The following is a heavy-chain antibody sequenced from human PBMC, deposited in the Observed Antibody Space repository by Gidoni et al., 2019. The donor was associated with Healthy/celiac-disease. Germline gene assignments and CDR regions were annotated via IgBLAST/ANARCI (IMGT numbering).Heavy chain of an antibody. Sequence: QVQLVQSGAEVKKPGSSVKVSCKASGGTFSSSAISRVRQSPGQGLEWMGGIIPIFGTANYAPKFQGRVTITADDSTSTAYMELSRLRSEDTAVYYCAVERSSSSESYYGMDVWGQVTTVTVSS. CDR2: IIPIFGTA. D-gene: IGHD6-6*01. J-gene: IGHJ6*02. V-gene: IGHV1-69*01. CDR1: GGTFSSSA. CDR3: AVERSSSSESYYGMDV.